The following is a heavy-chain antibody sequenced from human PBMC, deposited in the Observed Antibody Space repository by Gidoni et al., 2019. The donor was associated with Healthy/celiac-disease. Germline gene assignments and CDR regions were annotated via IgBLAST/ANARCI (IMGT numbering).Heavy chain of an antibody. CDR1: GFTLPSYS. CDR2: ISSSSSYI. Sequence: EVQLVESGGGLVKPGGSLRLSCPASGFTLPSYSMNWVRQAPGKGLEWVSSISSSSSYIYYADSVKGRFTISRDNAKNSLYLQMNSLRAEDTAVYYCARGSRGDYDSSGYHYWGQGTLVTVSS. D-gene: IGHD3-22*01. V-gene: IGHV3-21*01. J-gene: IGHJ4*02. CDR3: ARGSRGDYDSSGYHY.